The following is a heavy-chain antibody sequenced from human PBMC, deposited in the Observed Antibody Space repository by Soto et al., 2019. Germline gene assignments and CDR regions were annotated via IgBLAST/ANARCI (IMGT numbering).Heavy chain of an antibody. J-gene: IGHJ5*01. D-gene: IGHD2-8*01. CDR1: GFTFSSYS. CDR2: ISSSSNTI. V-gene: IGHV3-48*01. CDR3: ARLIGNSWLDS. Sequence: GGSLRLSCAASGFTFSSYSMNWVRQAPGKGLQWISYISSSSNTIYYADSVKGRFTISRDYAKNSLYLQINSLRAEDTAVYYCARLIGNSWLDSWGQGTLVTVSS.